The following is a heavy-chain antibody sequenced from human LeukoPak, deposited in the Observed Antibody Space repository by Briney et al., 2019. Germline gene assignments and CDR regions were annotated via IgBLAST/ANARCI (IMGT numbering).Heavy chain of an antibody. D-gene: IGHD2-21*01. CDR3: ARGIYYFDY. CDR1: GGSISSHY. J-gene: IGHJ4*02. V-gene: IGHV4-59*11. CDR2: IYYSGST. Sequence: PSETLSLTCTVSGGSISSHYWSWIRQPPGKGLEWIGHIYYSGSTNYSPSLKSRVTISVDTSKNQFSLKLSSVTAADTAVYYCARGIYYFDYWGQGTLVTVSS.